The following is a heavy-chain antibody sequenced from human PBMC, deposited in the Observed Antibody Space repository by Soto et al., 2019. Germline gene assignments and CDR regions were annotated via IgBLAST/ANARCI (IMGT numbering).Heavy chain of an antibody. V-gene: IGHV5-51*01. Sequence: GESLKISCKGSGYSFTSYWIGWVRQMPRKGLEWMGIIYPGDSDTRYSPSFQGQVTISADKSISTAYLQWSSLKASDTAMYYCARQFRRNYDFWSGYTRSRNYYYYGMDVWGQGTTVTVSS. CDR1: GYSFTSYW. J-gene: IGHJ6*02. CDR2: IYPGDSDT. D-gene: IGHD3-3*01. CDR3: ARQFRRNYDFWSGYTRSRNYYYYGMDV.